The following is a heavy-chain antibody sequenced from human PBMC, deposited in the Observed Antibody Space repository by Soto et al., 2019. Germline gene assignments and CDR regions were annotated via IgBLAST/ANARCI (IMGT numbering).Heavy chain of an antibody. D-gene: IGHD2-21*01. J-gene: IGHJ4*02. Sequence: ESGGGLVKPGGSLRLSCAASGFTFSSYSMNWVRQAPGKGLEWVSSISSSSSYIYYADSVKGRFTISRDNAKNSLYLQMNSLRAEDTAVYYCASSAYCGGDCYSGTFDYWGQGTLVTVSS. V-gene: IGHV3-21*01. CDR3: ASSAYCGGDCYSGTFDY. CDR1: GFTFSSYS. CDR2: ISSSSSYI.